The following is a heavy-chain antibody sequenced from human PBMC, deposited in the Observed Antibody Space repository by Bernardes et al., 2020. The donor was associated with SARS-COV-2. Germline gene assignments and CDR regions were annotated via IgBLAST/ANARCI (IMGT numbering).Heavy chain of an antibody. J-gene: IGHJ6*02. CDR3: ARAGAVTPMRGLPIQYLGLDV. D-gene: IGHD4-17*01. CDR2: ISHSGSS. CDR1: GASISTSHC. Sequence: SETLSLTCAVSGASISTSHCWTWFRQPPGKRLEWIGEISHSGSSNYNPSLKNRVSLSIDKSKKQFSVRLNSVTAADTAVYYCARAGAVTPMRGLPIQYLGLDVWGRGTTGTVSS. V-gene: IGHV4-4*02.